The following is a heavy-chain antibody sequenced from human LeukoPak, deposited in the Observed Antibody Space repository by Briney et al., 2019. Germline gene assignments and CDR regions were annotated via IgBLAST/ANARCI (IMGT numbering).Heavy chain of an antibody. V-gene: IGHV3-23*01. D-gene: IGHD3-10*01. J-gene: IGHJ4*02. CDR3: ARVTYGSGAYGAFDY. CDR2: ISGSGDNT. Sequence: GGSLRLSCAASGFTFSSHGMSWVRQAPGKGLEWVSTISGSGDNTYYADSVKGRFTISRDNSKNTLYLQMNSLRAEDTAVYYCARVTYGSGAYGAFDYWGQGTLVTVSS. CDR1: GFTFSSHG.